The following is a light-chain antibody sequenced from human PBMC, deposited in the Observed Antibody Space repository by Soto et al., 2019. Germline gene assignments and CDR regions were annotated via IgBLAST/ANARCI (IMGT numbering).Light chain of an antibody. CDR3: CSYTISATLG. Sequence: QSVLTQPASVSGSPGQSITISCSGTTNDIGGYNYVSWYQHHPGKVPKVIIYEVRNRPSGVSNRFSGSKSGNTASLTISGLQAEDEADYYGCSYTISATLGFGGGTQLTGL. J-gene: IGLJ3*02. CDR1: TNDIGGYNY. V-gene: IGLV2-14*01. CDR2: EVR.